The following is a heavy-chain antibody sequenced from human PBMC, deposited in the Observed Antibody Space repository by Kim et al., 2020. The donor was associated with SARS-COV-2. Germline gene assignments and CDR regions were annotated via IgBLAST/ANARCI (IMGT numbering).Heavy chain of an antibody. CDR3: AKGPRGFDY. D-gene: IGHD3-10*01. Sequence: GSTYDADSGKGRFTISRDNSKNTLYLQMNSRRAEDTAVYYCAKGPRGFDYWGQGTLVTVSS. J-gene: IGHJ4*02. CDR2: GST. V-gene: IGHV3-23*01.